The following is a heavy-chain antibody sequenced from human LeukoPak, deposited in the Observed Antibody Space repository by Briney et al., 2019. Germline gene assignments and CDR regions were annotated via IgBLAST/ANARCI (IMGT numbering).Heavy chain of an antibody. D-gene: IGHD3-3*01. CDR2: INHSGST. CDR1: GGSFSGYY. CDR3: ARGPNRITIFWSRSLRH. V-gene: IGHV4-34*01. Sequence: SETLSLTCAVYGGSFSGYYWSWIRQPPGKGLEWIGEINHSGSTNYNPALKSRVTISVDTSKHQFSLKLSPVTAADTAVYYCARGPNRITIFWSRSLRHWGQGTLVPVSS. J-gene: IGHJ4*02.